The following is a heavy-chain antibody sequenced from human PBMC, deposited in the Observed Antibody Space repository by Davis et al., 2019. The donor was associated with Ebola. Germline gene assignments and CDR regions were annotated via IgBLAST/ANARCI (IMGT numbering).Heavy chain of an antibody. Sequence: GESLKISCAASGLIFSNYVMTWVRQAPGKGPEWVANIKEDGSETYYADSVKGRFIISIDNTKKSLLLQMNSLRAEDTAVYLCARGASGSGIGVWYFDLWGRGTLVNVSS. J-gene: IGHJ2*01. D-gene: IGHD6-25*01. CDR1: GLIFSNYV. CDR2: IKEDGSET. V-gene: IGHV3-7*03. CDR3: ARGASGSGIGVWYFDL.